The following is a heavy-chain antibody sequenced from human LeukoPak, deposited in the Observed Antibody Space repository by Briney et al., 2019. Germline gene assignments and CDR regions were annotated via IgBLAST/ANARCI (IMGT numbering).Heavy chain of an antibody. CDR2: IIPILGIA. CDR1: GGTFSSYA. CDR3: ARDVSPPVGAPFDY. V-gene: IGHV1-69*04. J-gene: IGHJ4*02. Sequence: EASVKVSCKASGGTFSSYAISWVRQAPGQGLEWMGRIIPILGIANYAQKFQGRVTITADKSTSTAYMELSSLRSEDTAVYYCARDVSPPVGAPFDYWGQGTLVTVSS. D-gene: IGHD1-26*01.